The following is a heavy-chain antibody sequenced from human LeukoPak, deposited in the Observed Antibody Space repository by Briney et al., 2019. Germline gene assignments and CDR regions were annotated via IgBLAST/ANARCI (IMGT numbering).Heavy chain of an antibody. Sequence: GGSLRLSCAASGFTFSSYWMSWVRQAPGKGLEWVANIKQDGSEKYYVDSVKGRFTISRDNSKNTLYLQMNSLRAEDTAVYYCAKRGEYYYDSSGYGDAFDIWGQGTMVTVSS. D-gene: IGHD3-22*01. V-gene: IGHV3-7*01. CDR1: GFTFSSYW. CDR2: IKQDGSEK. J-gene: IGHJ3*02. CDR3: AKRGEYYYDSSGYGDAFDI.